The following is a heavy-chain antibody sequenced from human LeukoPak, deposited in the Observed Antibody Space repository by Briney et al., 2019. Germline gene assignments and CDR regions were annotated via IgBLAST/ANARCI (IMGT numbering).Heavy chain of an antibody. J-gene: IGHJ3*02. D-gene: IGHD6-13*01. V-gene: IGHV3-53*01. CDR1: GFTVSSNY. CDR3: ASPKSSSPDAFDI. CDR2: IYSGGST. Sequence: GGSLRLSCAASGFTVSSNYMSWVRQAPGKGLEWVSVIYSGGSTYYADSVKGRFTISRDNSKNTLYLQMNSLRAEDTAVYYCASPKSSSPDAFDIWGQGTMVTVSS.